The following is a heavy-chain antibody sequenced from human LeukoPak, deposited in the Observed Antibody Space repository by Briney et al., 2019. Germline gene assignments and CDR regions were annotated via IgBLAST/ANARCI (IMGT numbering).Heavy chain of an antibody. V-gene: IGHV3-48*03. CDR1: GFTFSTYE. J-gene: IGHJ6*02. Sequence: GGSLRLSCAASGFTFSTYEMNWVRQAPGKGLEWVSYISRSGSTIHYADSVKGRFTLPRDNAKNSLYLQMNSLRAEDTAVYYCAREYGSGSYKYGMDVWGQGTTVTVSS. D-gene: IGHD3-10*01. CDR2: ISRSGSTI. CDR3: AREYGSGSYKYGMDV.